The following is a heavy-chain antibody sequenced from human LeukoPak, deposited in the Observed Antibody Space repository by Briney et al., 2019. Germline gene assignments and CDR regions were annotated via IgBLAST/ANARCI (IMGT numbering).Heavy chain of an antibody. J-gene: IGHJ6*02. V-gene: IGHV3-21*01. CDR1: GFTFSTYI. CDR2: ISSSSDYI. D-gene: IGHD3-10*01. CDR3: ARDYGRSRDYGMDV. Sequence: GGSLRLSCAASGFTFSTYIMNWVRQAPGKGLEWVSSISSSSDYIYYVDSVKGRFTISRDNAKNTLYLQMNSLRAEDTAVYFCARDYGRSRDYGMDVWGQGTTVTVSS.